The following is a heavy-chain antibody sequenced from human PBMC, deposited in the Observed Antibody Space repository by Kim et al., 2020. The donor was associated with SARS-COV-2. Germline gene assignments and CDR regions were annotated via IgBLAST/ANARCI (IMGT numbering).Heavy chain of an antibody. Sequence: ASVKVSCKVSGYTFSELFMHWVRQAPGKGLEWMGGFDPEEGETIYAQKFQGRVTMTEDTSTDTAYMELSNLRSEDTAVYYCANVREDYDSSGYYFQHWGQGTLVNVSS. D-gene: IGHD3-22*01. V-gene: IGHV1-24*01. CDR3: ANVREDYDSSGYYFQH. CDR2: FDPEEGET. CDR1: GYTFSELF. J-gene: IGHJ1*01.